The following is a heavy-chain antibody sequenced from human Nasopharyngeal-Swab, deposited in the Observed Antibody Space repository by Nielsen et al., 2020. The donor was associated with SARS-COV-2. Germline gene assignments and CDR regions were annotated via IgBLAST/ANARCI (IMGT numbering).Heavy chain of an antibody. D-gene: IGHD6-13*01. V-gene: IGHV3-21*01. CDR2: ISSSSSYI. CDR1: GFRFSDHA. J-gene: IGHJ6*02. CDR3: ARTIAAAGPYGMDV. Sequence: GESLKISCAASGFRFSDHAMNWVRQAPGKGLEWVSSISSSSSYIYYADSVKGRFTISRDNAKNSLYLQMNSLRAEDTAVYYCARTIAAAGPYGMDVWGQGTTVTVSS.